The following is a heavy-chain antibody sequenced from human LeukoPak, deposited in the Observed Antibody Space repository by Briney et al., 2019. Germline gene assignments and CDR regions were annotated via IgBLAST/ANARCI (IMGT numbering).Heavy chain of an antibody. Sequence: KPSETLSLTCTVSGGSISSYYWSWIRQPAGKGLEWIGRIYTSGSTNYNPSLKSRVTMSVDTSKNQSSLKLSSVTAADTAVYYCARDLGDSSGYYRYYYYYYMDVWGKGTTVTVSS. CDR1: GGSISSYY. J-gene: IGHJ6*03. CDR3: ARDLGDSSGYYRYYYYYYMDV. D-gene: IGHD3-22*01. CDR2: IYTSGST. V-gene: IGHV4-4*07.